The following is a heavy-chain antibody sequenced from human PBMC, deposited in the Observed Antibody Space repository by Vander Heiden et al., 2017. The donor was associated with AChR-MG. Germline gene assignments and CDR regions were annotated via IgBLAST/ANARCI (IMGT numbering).Heavy chain of an antibody. CDR1: GFTSSCPA. Sequence: EVQLVASGGGLVQPGGPLKLSCEASGFTSSCPAMHCVRQAAGKGLEWVGRIGSKANNYATAYAASVKGRFTISRDDSKNTAYLQMNSLKIEDTAVYYCTRRGSGNYYYGMDVWGQGTTVTVSS. V-gene: IGHV3-73*01. CDR2: IGSKANNYAT. D-gene: IGHD3-16*01. CDR3: TRRGSGNYYYGMDV. J-gene: IGHJ6*02.